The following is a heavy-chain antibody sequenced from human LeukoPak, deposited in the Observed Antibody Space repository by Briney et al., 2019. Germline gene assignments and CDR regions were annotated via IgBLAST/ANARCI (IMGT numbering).Heavy chain of an antibody. CDR3: AREVGGGATNYFDY. CDR2: ISNDGNDK. D-gene: IGHD1-26*01. CDR1: GFTLGNYA. J-gene: IGHJ4*02. Sequence: PGRSLRLSCAASGFTLGNYAMHWVRQAPGKGLEWVAVISNDGNDKYHAESVEGRFTISRDNYKNTLYLQMNSLRADDTAVYYCAREVGGGATNYFDYWGQGTLVTVSS. V-gene: IGHV3-30*14.